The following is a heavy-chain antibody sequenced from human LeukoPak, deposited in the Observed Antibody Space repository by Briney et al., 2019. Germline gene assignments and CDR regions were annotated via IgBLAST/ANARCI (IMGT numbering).Heavy chain of an antibody. D-gene: IGHD5-12*01. CDR1: GDTFSTYA. CDR3: ARVRERGFSGYDWRHFDY. J-gene: IGHJ4*02. Sequence: SVKVSCKASGDTFSTYAFSWVRQAPGQGLEWMGGIIPTLATANYAQKFQGRVTITADESTSTAYMELSSLRSEDTAVYYCARVRERGFSGYDWRHFDYWGQGALVTVSS. V-gene: IGHV1-69*13. CDR2: IIPTLATA.